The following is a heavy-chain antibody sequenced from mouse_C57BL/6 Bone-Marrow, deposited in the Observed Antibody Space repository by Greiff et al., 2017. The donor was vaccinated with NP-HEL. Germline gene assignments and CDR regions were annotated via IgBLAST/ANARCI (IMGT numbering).Heavy chain of an antibody. D-gene: IGHD1-2*01. CDR1: GYTFTSYW. Sequence: QVQLQQSGAELVKPGASMKLSCKASGYTFTSYWMQWVKQRPGQGLEWIGEIDPSDSYTNYNQKFKGKATLTVDTSSSTAYMQLSSLTSEDSAVYYCARWGLTADFDYWGQGTTLTVSS. CDR2: IDPSDSYT. J-gene: IGHJ2*01. CDR3: ARWGLTADFDY. V-gene: IGHV1-50*01.